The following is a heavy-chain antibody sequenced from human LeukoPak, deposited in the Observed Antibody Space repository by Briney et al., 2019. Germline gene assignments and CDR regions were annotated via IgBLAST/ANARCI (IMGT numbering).Heavy chain of an antibody. CDR1: GFTFSTFA. D-gene: IGHD2-2*01. J-gene: IGHJ5*02. CDR2: ISASSNSI. Sequence: GGSLRLSCAVSGFTFSTFAMNWVRQAPGQGLQWISYISASSNSIYYADSVKGRFTISRDNARNSLYLQMRSLRAEDTAVYYCARDRVPAAPNSNWFDPWGQGTLVTVSS. V-gene: IGHV3-48*01. CDR3: ARDRVPAAPNSNWFDP.